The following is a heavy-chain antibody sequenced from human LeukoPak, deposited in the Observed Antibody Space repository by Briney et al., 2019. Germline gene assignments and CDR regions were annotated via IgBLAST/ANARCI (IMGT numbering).Heavy chain of an antibody. CDR1: GFTFSTFG. V-gene: IGHV3-30*02. Sequence: GGSLRLSCAASGFTFSTFGMHWVRQPPYKGLEWVAFIRYDGSQKYYGDSVKGRFTISRDNSKNTLYLQMNSLRAEDTAVYYCAKDLRRYSSSCPDYWGQGTLVTVSS. J-gene: IGHJ4*02. D-gene: IGHD6-13*01. CDR2: IRYDGSQK. CDR3: AKDLRRYSSSCPDY.